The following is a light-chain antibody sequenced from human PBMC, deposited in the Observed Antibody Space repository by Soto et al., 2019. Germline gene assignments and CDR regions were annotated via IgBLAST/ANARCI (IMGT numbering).Light chain of an antibody. V-gene: IGKV1-9*01. CDR2: ASS. CDR3: QQLNTFPVT. CDR1: QDISSY. J-gene: IGKJ5*01. Sequence: DIQLTQSPSFLSASVGDRVNISCRASQDISSYLAWYQQTPGKAPKLLIYASSTLQSGVPSRFSGSGSGTEFTLTIGSLQPEDFATYYCQQLNTFPVTFGQGTRLDI.